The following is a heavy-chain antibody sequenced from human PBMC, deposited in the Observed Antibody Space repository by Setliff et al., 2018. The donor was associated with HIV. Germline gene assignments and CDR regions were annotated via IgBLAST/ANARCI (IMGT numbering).Heavy chain of an antibody. CDR2: ISAYNGNT. V-gene: IGHV1-18*01. Sequence: ASVKVSCKASGYTFTSYGITWVRQAPGQGLEWIGWISAYNGNTNYAQKLQGRVTMTTDTSTSTAYMELRSLRSDDTAVYYCARRAVDYDILTGYPDPWEYFDYWGQGTLVTVSS. J-gene: IGHJ4*02. D-gene: IGHD3-9*01. CDR1: GYTFTSYG. CDR3: ARRAVDYDILTGYPDPWEYFDY.